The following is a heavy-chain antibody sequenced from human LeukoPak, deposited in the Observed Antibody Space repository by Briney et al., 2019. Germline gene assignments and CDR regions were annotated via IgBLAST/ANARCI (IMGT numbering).Heavy chain of an antibody. Sequence: ASVTVSCKASGYTFTGYGISWVRQAPGQGREWMGWISAYNGNTNYAQKLQGRGTMPTATSTSKAYMELRSLRSDDTAVDYCARDSSGYYYVWHYYYVDVWGKGTTVTVSS. CDR2: ISAYNGNT. D-gene: IGHD3-22*01. J-gene: IGHJ6*03. V-gene: IGHV1-18*01. CDR1: GYTFTGYG. CDR3: ARDSSGYYYVWHYYYVDV.